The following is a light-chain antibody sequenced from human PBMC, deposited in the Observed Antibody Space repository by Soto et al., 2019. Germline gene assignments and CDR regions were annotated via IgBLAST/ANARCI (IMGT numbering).Light chain of an antibody. Sequence: QSALTQPAPVSGSPGQSITISCTGTSSDVGAYNYVSWYQQHPGKAPKLMIYEVSNRPSGVSNRFSGSKSGNTASLTISGLQAEDEADYYCISYTRNSTLVFGGGTKLTVL. CDR2: EVS. J-gene: IGLJ2*01. CDR1: SSDVGAYNY. V-gene: IGLV2-14*01. CDR3: ISYTRNSTLV.